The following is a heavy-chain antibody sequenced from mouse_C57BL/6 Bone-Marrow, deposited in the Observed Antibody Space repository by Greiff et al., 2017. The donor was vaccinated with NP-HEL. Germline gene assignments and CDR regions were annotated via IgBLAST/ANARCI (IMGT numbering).Heavy chain of an antibody. J-gene: IGHJ1*03. CDR2: ISSGSSTI. CDR3: SGGGFHWYFGV. V-gene: IGHV5-17*01. CDR1: GFTFSDYG. Sequence: EVQLVESGGGLVKPGGSLKLSCAASGFTFSDYGMHWVRQAPEKGLEWVAYISSGSSTIYYADTVKGRFTISRDNAKNTLILQMTSLRSEDTAMYYCSGGGFHWYFGVWGTGTTVPVSS.